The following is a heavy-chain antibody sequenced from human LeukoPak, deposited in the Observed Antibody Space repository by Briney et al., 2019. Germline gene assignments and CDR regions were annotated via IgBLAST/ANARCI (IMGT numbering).Heavy chain of an antibody. D-gene: IGHD2-15*01. Sequence: GGSLRLSCAASGFTFSSYWMHWVRQAPGKGLEWVAFIRYDGSNKYYADSVKGRFTISRDNAKNSLYLQMNSLRAEDTAVYYCAKDRRDIVVVVAATHGAFDIWGQGTMVTVSS. CDR1: GFTFSSYW. J-gene: IGHJ3*02. CDR2: IRYDGSNK. CDR3: AKDRRDIVVVVAATHGAFDI. V-gene: IGHV3-30*02.